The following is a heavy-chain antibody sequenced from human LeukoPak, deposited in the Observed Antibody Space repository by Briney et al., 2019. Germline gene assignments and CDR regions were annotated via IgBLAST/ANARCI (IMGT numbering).Heavy chain of an antibody. J-gene: IGHJ4*01. D-gene: IGHD2-21*02. V-gene: IGHV3-7*01. CDR3: ARDRGAYCGGDCYLGFDY. CDR1: GFTFSSHW. Sequence: GGSLRLSCVGSGFTFSSHWMSWVRQAPGRGPEWVANIKQDGSGVDYVESVKGRFTISRDNAKSSLYLQMNSLRAEDTAVYYCARDRGAYCGGDCYLGFDYWGRGTLVTVSS. CDR2: IKQDGSGV.